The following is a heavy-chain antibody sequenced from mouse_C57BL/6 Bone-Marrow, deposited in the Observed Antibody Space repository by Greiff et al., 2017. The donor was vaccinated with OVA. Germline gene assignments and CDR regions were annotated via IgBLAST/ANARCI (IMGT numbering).Heavy chain of an antibody. CDR2: IWSGGST. CDR1: GFSLTSYG. J-gene: IGHJ4*01. Sequence: VQLQQSGPGLVQPSQSLSITCTVPGFSLTSYGVHWVRQSPGKGLEWLGVIWSGGSTDYNAAVISRLRIIKDNAKCQVFFRMNSQQVNDTAIYYCARMMYYWGQGTSVTVSS. CDR3: ARMMYY. V-gene: IGHV2-2*02.